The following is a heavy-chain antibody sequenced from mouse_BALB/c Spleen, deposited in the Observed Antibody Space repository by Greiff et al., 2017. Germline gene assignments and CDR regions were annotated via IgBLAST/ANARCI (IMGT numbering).Heavy chain of an antibody. CDR1: GFTFSDYY. CDR3: ARDTNLDY. D-gene: IGHD1-1*01. Sequence: DVMLVESGGGLVKPGGSLKLSCAASGFTFSDYYMYWVRQTPEKRLEWVATISDGGSYTYYPDSVKGRFTISRDNAKNNLYLQMSSLKSEDTAMYYCARDTNLDYWGQGTTLTVSS. V-gene: IGHV5-4*02. CDR2: ISDGGSYT. J-gene: IGHJ2*01.